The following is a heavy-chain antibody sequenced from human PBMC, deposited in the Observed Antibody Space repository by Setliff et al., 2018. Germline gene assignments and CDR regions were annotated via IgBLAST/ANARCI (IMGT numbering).Heavy chain of an antibody. Sequence: VASVKVSCKASGYTFTNYGISWVRQAPGQGLEWMGWISAYNDNTNYAQKVQGRVTMTTDTSTSTAYMELRSLTSDDTAVYYCAREGRRYYDSSGYYYDPYYYYYMDVWGKGTTVTVSS. V-gene: IGHV1-18*01. J-gene: IGHJ6*03. CDR1: GYTFTNYG. D-gene: IGHD3-22*01. CDR2: ISAYNDNT. CDR3: AREGRRYYDSSGYYYDPYYYYYMDV.